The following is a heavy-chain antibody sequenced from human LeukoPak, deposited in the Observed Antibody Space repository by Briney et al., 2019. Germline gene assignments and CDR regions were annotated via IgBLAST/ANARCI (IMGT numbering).Heavy chain of an antibody. CDR1: GGSFSGYY. J-gene: IGHJ4*02. V-gene: IGHV4-34*01. D-gene: IGHD3-3*01. CDR2: INHSGST. Sequence: SETLSLTCAVYGGSFSGYYWSWIRQPPGKGLEWIGEINHSGSTNYNPSLKSRVTISVDTSENQFSLKLSSVTAADTAVYYCAGVRYDFWSGQYDYWGQGTLVTVSS. CDR3: AGVRYDFWSGQYDY.